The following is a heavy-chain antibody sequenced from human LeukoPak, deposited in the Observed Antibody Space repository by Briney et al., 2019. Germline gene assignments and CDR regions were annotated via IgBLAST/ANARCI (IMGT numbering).Heavy chain of an antibody. D-gene: IGHD3/OR15-3a*01. CDR3: ARQTGSGLFILP. Sequence: SETLSLTCTVSGVSISSSNSYWGWIRQPPGKGLEWIGSIYYSGNTYSNASLKSQASISIDTSNNQFSLGLTSVTAADTAVYYCARQTGSGLFILPGGQGTLVTVSS. J-gene: IGHJ4*02. CDR2: IYYSGNT. CDR1: GVSISSSNSY. V-gene: IGHV4-39*01.